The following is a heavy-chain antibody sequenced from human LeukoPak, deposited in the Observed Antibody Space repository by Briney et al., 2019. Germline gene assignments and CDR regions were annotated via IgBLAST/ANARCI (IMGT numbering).Heavy chain of an antibody. CDR2: LSSSSSYI. CDR3: ARVNVLLWFGESSNTYYFDY. D-gene: IGHD3-10*01. CDR1: GFTFSSYS. V-gene: IGHV3-21*01. J-gene: IGHJ4*02. Sequence: KPGGSLRLSCAASGFTFSSYSMNWVRQAPGKGLEWVSSLSSSSSYIYYADSVKGRFTISRDNAKNSLYPQMNSLRAEDTAVYYCARVNVLLWFGESSNTYYFDYWGQGTLVTVSS.